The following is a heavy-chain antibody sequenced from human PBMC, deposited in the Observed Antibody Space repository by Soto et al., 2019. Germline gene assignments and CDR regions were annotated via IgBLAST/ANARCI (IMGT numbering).Heavy chain of an antibody. V-gene: IGHV3-9*01. J-gene: IGHJ4*02. CDR1: GFTFDDYA. CDR3: AKDNGGYYDSSGNFEY. Sequence: DVHLVESGGGLVQPGRSLRFSCVASGFTFDDYAMHWVRQVPGKGLEWVSGISWNGATMGYGDSVKGRFTISRDNTKNSLYLQMNSLRPEDTAFYYCAKDNGGYYDSSGNFEYWGQGTLVTVSS. D-gene: IGHD3-22*01. CDR2: ISWNGATM.